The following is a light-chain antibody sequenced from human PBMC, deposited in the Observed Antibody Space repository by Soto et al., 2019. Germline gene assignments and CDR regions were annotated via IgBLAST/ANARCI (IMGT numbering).Light chain of an antibody. V-gene: IGLV1-36*01. Sequence: QSVLTQPPSVSEAPRQRVTISCSGSRSNIGDNAVNWYQQLPGKAPKLLIYYDDLLPSGVSDRFSGSKSGTSASLAISGLLSEDEADYYCAAWDDSLNGVVFGRGTKLNVL. J-gene: IGLJ2*01. CDR2: YDD. CDR3: AAWDDSLNGVV. CDR1: RSNIGDNA.